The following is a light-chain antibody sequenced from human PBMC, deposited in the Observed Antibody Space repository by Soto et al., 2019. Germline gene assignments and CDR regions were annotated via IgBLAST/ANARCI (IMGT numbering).Light chain of an antibody. Sequence: EIVMTQSPATLSVSPGERATLSCRASQSVSRNLAWYQQTPGQDPRLLIYGASTRATGIPARFSGSGSGTEFTLTISSLQSEDFAVYYCQQYNNWPRTFGQGTKVEIK. CDR1: QSVSRN. CDR3: QQYNNWPRT. CDR2: GAS. J-gene: IGKJ1*01. V-gene: IGKV3-15*01.